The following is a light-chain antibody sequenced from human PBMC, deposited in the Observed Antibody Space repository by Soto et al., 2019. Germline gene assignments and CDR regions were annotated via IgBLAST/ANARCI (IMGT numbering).Light chain of an antibody. CDR1: SEHSSYL. CDR2: LEGSGTY. Sequence: QPVLTQSSSASASLGSSVKLTCTLSSEHSSYLIAWHQQQPGKAPRFLMKLEGSGTYNKGSGIPDRFSGSSSGADRYLTISNLQSEDEADYYCETWDITTRRGVFGGGTKLTVL. V-gene: IGLV4-60*03. J-gene: IGLJ3*02. CDR3: ETWDITTRRGV.